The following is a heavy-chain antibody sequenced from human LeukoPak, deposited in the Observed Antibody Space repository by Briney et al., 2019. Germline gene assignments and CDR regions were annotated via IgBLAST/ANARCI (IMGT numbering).Heavy chain of an antibody. Sequence: PSETLSLTCAVNGDSIRSGDYYWIWIWQPGGRGLEYTGRIYSGGGTNYNPSLKSRVTISVDTSKNQFSLKLSSVTAADTAVYYCARGVHYYDSSGYYPDFDYWGQGTLVTVSS. J-gene: IGHJ4*02. CDR3: ARGVHYYDSSGYYPDFDY. CDR1: GDSIRSGDYY. D-gene: IGHD3-22*01. CDR2: IYSGGGT. V-gene: IGHV4-61*02.